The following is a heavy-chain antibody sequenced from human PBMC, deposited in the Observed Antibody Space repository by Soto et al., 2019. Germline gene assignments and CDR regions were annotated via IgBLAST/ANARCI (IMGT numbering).Heavy chain of an antibody. CDR3: ARLRLGELSLSSPYYYYYGMDV. CDR2: INHSGST. J-gene: IGHJ6*02. Sequence: SETLSLTCAVYGGSFSGYYWSWIRQPPGKGLEWIGEINHSGSTNYNPSLKSRVTISVDTSKNQFSLKLSSVTAADTAVYYCARLRLGELSLSSPYYYYYGMDVWGQGTTVTVSS. V-gene: IGHV4-34*01. CDR1: GGSFSGYY. D-gene: IGHD3-16*02.